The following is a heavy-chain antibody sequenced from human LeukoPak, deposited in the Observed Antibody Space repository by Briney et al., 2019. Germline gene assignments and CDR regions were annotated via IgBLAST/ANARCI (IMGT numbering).Heavy chain of an antibody. CDR1: GGTFISYA. V-gene: IGHV1-69*06. Sequence: ASVKVSCKASGGTFISYAISWVRQAPGQGLEWMGGIIPIFGTANYAQKFQGRVTITADKSTSTAYMELSSLRSEDTAVYYCARDLGGSSGWYGFDYWGQGTLVTVSS. J-gene: IGHJ4*02. CDR3: ARDLGGSSGWYGFDY. CDR2: IIPIFGTA. D-gene: IGHD6-19*01.